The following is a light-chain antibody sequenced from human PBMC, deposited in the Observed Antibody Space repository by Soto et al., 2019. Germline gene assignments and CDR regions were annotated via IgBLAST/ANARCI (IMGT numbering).Light chain of an antibody. CDR1: SSNIENNY. CDR3: GTWDRSLSAYV. J-gene: IGLJ1*01. V-gene: IGLV1-51*02. Sequence: QSVLTQPPSVSAAPGQKVTISCSGSSSNIENNYVPWYQQFPGTAPKLLIYEDNKRPSGIPDRFSGSKSGTSATLGITGLQTGDEGDYYCGTWDRSLSAYVFGTGTKVTVL. CDR2: EDN.